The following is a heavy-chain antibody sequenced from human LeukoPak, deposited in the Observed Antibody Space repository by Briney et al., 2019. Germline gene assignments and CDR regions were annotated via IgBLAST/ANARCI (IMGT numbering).Heavy chain of an antibody. CDR2: IKEDGSEK. D-gene: IGHD3-16*01. CDR1: GFTFSNYW. V-gene: IGHV3-7*03. Sequence: GGSLRLSCAASGFTFSNYWLNWVRQAPGKGLEWVANIKEDGSEKYYVDSVKGRFTISRDNAKNSLFLQMNSLRAEDTAVNYCARTLRGGGALDYWGRGTLVTVSS. CDR3: ARTLRGGGALDY. J-gene: IGHJ4*02.